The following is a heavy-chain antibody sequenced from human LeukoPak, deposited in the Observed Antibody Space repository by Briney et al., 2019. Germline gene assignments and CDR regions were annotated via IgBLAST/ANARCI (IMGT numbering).Heavy chain of an antibody. CDR3: ARTGYDSSGYYRADVDY. D-gene: IGHD3-22*01. Sequence: ASVKVSCKASGYTFTSYGISWVRRAPGQGLEWMGWISAYNGNTNYAQKLQGRVTMTTDTSTSTAYMELRSLRSDDTAVYYCARTGYDSSGYYRADVDYWGQETLVTVSS. J-gene: IGHJ4*02. CDR2: ISAYNGNT. CDR1: GYTFTSYG. V-gene: IGHV1-18*01.